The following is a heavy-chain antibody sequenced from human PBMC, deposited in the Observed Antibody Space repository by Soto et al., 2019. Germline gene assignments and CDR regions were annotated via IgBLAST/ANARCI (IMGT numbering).Heavy chain of an antibody. V-gene: IGHV4-30-4*01. Sequence: PSETLSLTCTVSGGSISSGDYYWSWIRQPPGKGLEWIGYIYYSGSTYYNPSLKSRVTISVDTSKNQFSLKLSSVTAADTAVYYCARANRINCFDPGGQGTLVTVSS. CDR1: GGSISSGDYY. CDR3: ARANRINCFDP. J-gene: IGHJ5*02. CDR2: IYYSGST.